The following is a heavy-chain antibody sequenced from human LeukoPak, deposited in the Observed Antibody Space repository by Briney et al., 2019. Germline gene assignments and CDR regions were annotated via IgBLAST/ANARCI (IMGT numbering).Heavy chain of an antibody. Sequence: SQTLSLTCAISGDSVSSNSAAWNWIRQSPPRGLEWLGRTYYRSKWYNDYAVSVKSRITINPDTSKNQFSLQLNSVTPEDTAVYYCARLLGAPSFAFDIWGQGTMVTVSS. D-gene: IGHD1-26*01. J-gene: IGHJ3*02. CDR2: TYYRSKWYN. CDR1: GDSVSSNSAA. CDR3: ARLLGAPSFAFDI. V-gene: IGHV6-1*01.